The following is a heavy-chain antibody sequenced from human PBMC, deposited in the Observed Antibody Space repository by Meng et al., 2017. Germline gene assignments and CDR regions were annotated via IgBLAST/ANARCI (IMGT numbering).Heavy chain of an antibody. CDR1: GGSFSGYY. Sequence: LTQWGAGLLKPSETLSLTCAGYGGSFSGYYWSWIRQPPGKGLEWIGEINHSGSTNYNPSLKSRVTISVDTSKNQFSLKLSSVTAADTAVYYCARDTVEAYCGGDCCPLGYWGQGTLVTVSS. D-gene: IGHD2-21*02. CDR3: ARDTVEAYCGGDCCPLGY. CDR2: INHSGST. J-gene: IGHJ4*02. V-gene: IGHV4-34*01.